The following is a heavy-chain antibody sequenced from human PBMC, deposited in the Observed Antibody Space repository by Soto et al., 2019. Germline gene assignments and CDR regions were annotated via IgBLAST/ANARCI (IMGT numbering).Heavy chain of an antibody. J-gene: IGHJ4*02. CDR2: IIPIFGTA. CDR1: GGTFSSYA. D-gene: IGHD4-4*01. CDR3: ARARGGYSNHKPYYFDY. V-gene: IGHV1-69*01. Sequence: QVQLVQSGAEVKKPGSSVKVSCKASGGTFSSYAISWVRQAPGQGLEWMGGIIPIFGTANYAQKFQGRVTITADESTSTASMELSSLRSEDTSVYYCARARGGYSNHKPYYFDYWGQGTLVTVSS.